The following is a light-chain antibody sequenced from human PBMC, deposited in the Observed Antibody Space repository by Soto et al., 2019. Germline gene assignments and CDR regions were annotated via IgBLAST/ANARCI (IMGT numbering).Light chain of an antibody. V-gene: IGLV4-69*01. Sequence: QPVLTQSPSASASLGASVKLTCTLSNGHSSYAIAWHQQQPEKGPRYLMKINSDGSHNKGDGIPDRFSGSSSGAERYLTISSLQSEDEADYYCQTWGTGVVFGGGTKLTVL. J-gene: IGLJ2*01. CDR2: INSDGSH. CDR3: QTWGTGVV. CDR1: NGHSSYA.